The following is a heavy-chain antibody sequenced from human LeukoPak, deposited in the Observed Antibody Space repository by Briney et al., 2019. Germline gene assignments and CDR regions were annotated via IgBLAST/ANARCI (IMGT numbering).Heavy chain of an antibody. CDR1: GYSLTALS. CDR2: FDPEDGET. CDR3: ATGLHDY. J-gene: IGHJ4*02. V-gene: IGHV1-24*01. Sequence: ASVKVSCKVSGYSLTALSMHWVRQAPGKGLEWMGGFDPEDGETVYAQKFQGRVTMTEDTFTDTAYMELSSLISEDTAVYYCATGLHDYWGQGTLVTVSS.